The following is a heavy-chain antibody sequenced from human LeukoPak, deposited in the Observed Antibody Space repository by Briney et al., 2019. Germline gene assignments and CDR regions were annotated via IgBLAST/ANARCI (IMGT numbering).Heavy chain of an antibody. D-gene: IGHD5-18*01. CDR2: IKQDGSEK. V-gene: IGHV3-7*01. J-gene: IGHJ4*02. CDR1: GFTFSSYG. Sequence: GGSLRLSCAASGFTFSSYGMHWVRQAPGKGLEWVANIKQDGSEKYYVDSVKGRFTISRDNAKNSLYLQMNSLRAEDTAVYYCARDSAWIQLWFWDYWGQGTLVTVSS. CDR3: ARDSAWIQLWFWDY.